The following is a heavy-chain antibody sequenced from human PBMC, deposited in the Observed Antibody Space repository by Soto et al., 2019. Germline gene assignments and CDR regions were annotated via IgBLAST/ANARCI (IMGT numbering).Heavy chain of an antibody. D-gene: IGHD4-17*01. J-gene: IGHJ4*02. CDR3: ARGDTTVTTAIVAY. CDR2: ISWNSGSI. V-gene: IGHV3-9*01. Sequence: EVQLVESGGGLVQPGRSLRLSCAASGFTFDDYAMHWVRQAPGKGPEWVSGISWNSGSIDYADSVKGRFTISRDNAKNSLYLQMNSLRAEDTAWYYCARGDTTVTTAIVAYWGQGTLVTVSS. CDR1: GFTFDDYA.